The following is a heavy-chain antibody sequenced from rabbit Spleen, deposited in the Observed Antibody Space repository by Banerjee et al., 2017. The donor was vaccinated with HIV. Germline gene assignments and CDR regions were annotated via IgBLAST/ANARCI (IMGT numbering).Heavy chain of an antibody. CDR2: IYAGSSGST. CDR3: ARRASTSAYGMDL. CDR1: GFSFSSSYW. D-gene: IGHD1-1*01. Sequence: QEQLEESGGDLVKPEGSLTLTCTASGFSFSSSYWICWVRQAPGKGLEWIACIYAGSSGSTYYASWAKGRFTISKTSSTTVTLQMTSLTAADTATYFCARRASTSAYGMDLWGPGTLVTVS. V-gene: IGHV1S45*01. J-gene: IGHJ6*01.